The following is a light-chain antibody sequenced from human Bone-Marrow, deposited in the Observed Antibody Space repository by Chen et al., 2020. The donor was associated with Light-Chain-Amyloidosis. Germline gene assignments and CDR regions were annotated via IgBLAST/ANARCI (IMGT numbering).Light chain of an antibody. CDR3: QQYGSSPPGIT. CDR2: GAS. J-gene: IGKJ5*01. Sequence: EIVLTQSPGTLSLSPGERATLSCRASQSVSSSYLAWYQQKPGQAPRLLIYGASSRATGIPDRFSGSGSGTDFTLTISRLEPEDFAVYYCQQYGSSPPGITFGPGTRLEIK. V-gene: IGKV3-20*01. CDR1: QSVSSSY.